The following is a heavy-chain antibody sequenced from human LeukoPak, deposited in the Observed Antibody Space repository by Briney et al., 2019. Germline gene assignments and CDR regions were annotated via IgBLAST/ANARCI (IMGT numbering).Heavy chain of an antibody. D-gene: IGHD6-13*01. V-gene: IGHV3-48*03. CDR1: GFTFSNYE. Sequence: GGSLRLSCAASGFTFSNYEINWVRQAPGKGLEWVSYISSSGSTKYYADSVKGRFTISRDNAKNSLYLQMNSLRAEDTAVYYCASSVHSSSWYLNYWGQGTLVTVSS. J-gene: IGHJ4*02. CDR3: ASSVHSSSWYLNY. CDR2: ISSSGSTK.